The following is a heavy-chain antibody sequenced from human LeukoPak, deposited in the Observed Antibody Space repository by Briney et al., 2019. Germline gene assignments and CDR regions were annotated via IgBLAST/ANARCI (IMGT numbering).Heavy chain of an antibody. V-gene: IGHV1-69*05. Sequence: ASVKVSCKASGGTFSSYAINWVRQAPGQGLEWMGGIIPIFGTANYAQKFQGRVTITTDESTSTAYMELSSLRSEDTAVYYCARDLGSGSYLAYFDYWGQGTLVTVSS. CDR2: IIPIFGTA. CDR3: ARDLGSGSYLAYFDY. D-gene: IGHD1-26*01. CDR1: GGTFSSYA. J-gene: IGHJ4*02.